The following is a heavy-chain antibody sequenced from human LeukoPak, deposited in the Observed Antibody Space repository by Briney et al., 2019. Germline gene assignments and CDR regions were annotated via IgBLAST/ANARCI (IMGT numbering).Heavy chain of an antibody. J-gene: IGHJ6*03. Sequence: PSETLSLTCTVSGGSISSSSYYWGWIRQPPGKGLEWIGNIYHSGSTYNNPSLKSRVTMSVDTPKNQFSLKLTSATAADTAVYYCAGGGGNGGGWVGHYYYMDVWGKGTTVTVSS. CDR3: AGGGGNGGGWVGHYYYMDV. CDR1: GGSISSSSYY. D-gene: IGHD4-23*01. CDR2: IYHSGST. V-gene: IGHV4-39*07.